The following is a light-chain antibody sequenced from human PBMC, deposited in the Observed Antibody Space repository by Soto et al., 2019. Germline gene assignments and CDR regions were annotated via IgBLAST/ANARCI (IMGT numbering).Light chain of an antibody. CDR2: GNN. V-gene: IGLV1-40*01. CDR3: QSYDSSLNGVV. CDR1: SSNIGAGYD. Sequence: SVLTQPPSVSGAPGQRVTISCTGSSSNIGAGYDVHWYQQLPGTAPKLPIYGNNNRPSGVPDLLSGSKSGTSASLAITGLQAEDEADYYCQSYDSSLNGVVFGGGTLLTVL. J-gene: IGLJ2*01.